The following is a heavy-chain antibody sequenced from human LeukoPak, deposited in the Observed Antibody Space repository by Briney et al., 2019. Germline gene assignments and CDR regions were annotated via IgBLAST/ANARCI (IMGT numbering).Heavy chain of an antibody. J-gene: IGHJ4*02. CDR1: GFTFSNAW. CDR3: TTGRVPKWYYSDY. Sequence: GGSLRLSCAASGFTFSNAWMSWVRQAPGEGLEWVGRIKSKTDGGTTDYAAPVKGRFTISRDDSKNTLYLQMNSLKTEDTAVYYCTTGRVPKWYYSDYWGQGTLVTVSS. D-gene: IGHD2-15*01. V-gene: IGHV3-15*01. CDR2: IKSKTDGGTT.